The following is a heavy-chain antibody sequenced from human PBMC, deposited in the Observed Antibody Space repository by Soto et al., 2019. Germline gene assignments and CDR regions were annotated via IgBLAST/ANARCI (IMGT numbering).Heavy chain of an antibody. CDR2: ISYDGSNK. V-gene: IGHV3-30-3*01. D-gene: IGHD1-26*01. J-gene: IGHJ4*01. Sequence: PGGSLRLSCAASGFTFSSYAMHWVRQAPGKGLEWVAVISYDGSNKYYADSVKGRFTISRDNSKNTLYLQMNSLRAEDTAVYYCARAAVGATGYYFDYWS. CDR3: ARAAVGATGYYFDY. CDR1: GFTFSSYA.